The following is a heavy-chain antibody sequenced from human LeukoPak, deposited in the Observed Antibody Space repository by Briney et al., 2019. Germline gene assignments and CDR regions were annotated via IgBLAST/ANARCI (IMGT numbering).Heavy chain of an antibody. D-gene: IGHD3-9*01. V-gene: IGHV1-2*02. CDR2: INPNSGGT. Sequence: GASVKVSCKASGYTFTGYYMHWVRQAPGQGLEWMGWINPNSGGTNCAQKFQGRVTMTRDTSISTAYMELSRLRSDDTAVYYCAREGYDILTGRDAFDIWGQGTMVTVSS. J-gene: IGHJ3*02. CDR1: GYTFTGYY. CDR3: AREGYDILTGRDAFDI.